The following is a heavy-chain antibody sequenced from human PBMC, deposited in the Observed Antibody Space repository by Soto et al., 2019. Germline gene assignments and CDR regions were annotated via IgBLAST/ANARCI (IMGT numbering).Heavy chain of an antibody. D-gene: IGHD3-3*01. V-gene: IGHV6-1*01. CDR2: TYYRSKWYN. CDR3: ARVPRNFWSGYYKGFDY. Sequence: SQTLSLTCAISGDSVSSNSAAWNWIRQSPSRGLEWLGRTYYRSKWYNDYAVSVKSRITINPDTSKNQFSLQLNSVTPEDTAVYYCARVPRNFWSGYYKGFDYWGQGTPVPVSS. J-gene: IGHJ4*02. CDR1: GDSVSSNSAA.